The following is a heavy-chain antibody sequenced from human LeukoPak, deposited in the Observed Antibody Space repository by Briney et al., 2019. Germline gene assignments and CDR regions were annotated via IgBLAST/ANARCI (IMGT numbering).Heavy chain of an antibody. D-gene: IGHD3-9*01. CDR2: IKQDGSEK. Sequence: GGSLRLSCAASGFTFSSYWMSWVRLAPGKGLEWVANIKQDGSEKYYVDSVKGRFTISRDNAKNSLYLQMNSLRAEDTAVYYCARVIESYRPYDILTGYYKPIYYYYYYMDVWGKGTTVTVSS. CDR3: ARVIESYRPYDILTGYYKPIYYYYYYMDV. V-gene: IGHV3-7*01. J-gene: IGHJ6*03. CDR1: GFTFSSYW.